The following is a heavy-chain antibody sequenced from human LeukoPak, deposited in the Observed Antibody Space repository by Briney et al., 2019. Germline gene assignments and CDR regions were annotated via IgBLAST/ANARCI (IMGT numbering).Heavy chain of an antibody. J-gene: IGHJ4*02. Sequence: GGSLRLSCAASGFTFDDYAMHWVRQAPGKGLEWVSGIGWNSVSIGYADSVKGRFTISRDNAKNSLYLQMNSLRAEDTALYYCAKDRYSSSWYYFDYWGQGTLVTVSS. D-gene: IGHD6-13*01. CDR1: GFTFDDYA. CDR3: AKDRYSSSWYYFDY. V-gene: IGHV3-9*01. CDR2: IGWNSVSI.